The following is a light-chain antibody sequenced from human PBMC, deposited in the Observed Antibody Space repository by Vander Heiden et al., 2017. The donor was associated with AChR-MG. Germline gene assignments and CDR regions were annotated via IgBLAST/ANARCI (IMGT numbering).Light chain of an antibody. Sequence: SSELTQDPAVSVALGQTVRITCQGDSLRSSYANWSQQKPGQAPVLVSYGKNNRPSGIPDRFSGSSSGNTASLTITGAQAEDEADYYCNSRDSSGNHVVFGGGTKLTVL. J-gene: IGLJ2*01. CDR3: NSRDSSGNHVV. V-gene: IGLV3-19*01. CDR1: SLRSSY. CDR2: GKN.